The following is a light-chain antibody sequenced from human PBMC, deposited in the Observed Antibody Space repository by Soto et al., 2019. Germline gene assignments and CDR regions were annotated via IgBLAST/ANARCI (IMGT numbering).Light chain of an antibody. CDR2: DVT. V-gene: IGLV2-14*01. J-gene: IGLJ1*01. CDR3: SSYTSSSTYV. Sequence: SVLTQPASVSGSPGQSVTISCTGTSNDVGGYDYVSWYQHHPGKAPKLVIYDVTYRPSGVSDRFSGSKSANTASLTISGLQAEDEADYYCSSYTSSSTYVFGTGTKVTVL. CDR1: SNDVGGYDY.